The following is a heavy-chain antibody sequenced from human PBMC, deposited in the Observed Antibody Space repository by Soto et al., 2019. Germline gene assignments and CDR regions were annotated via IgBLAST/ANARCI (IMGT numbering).Heavy chain of an antibody. CDR1: GFTFSGYS. D-gene: IGHD3-22*01. V-gene: IGHV3-21*01. J-gene: IGHJ4*02. CDR2: ISSSSSYI. Sequence: GSLRLSCAASGFTFSGYSMNWVRQAPGKGLEWVSSISSSSSYIYYADSVKGRFTISRDNAKNSLYLQMNSLRAEDTAVYYCARARAQSGYSDYWGQGTLVTVSS. CDR3: ARARAQSGYSDY.